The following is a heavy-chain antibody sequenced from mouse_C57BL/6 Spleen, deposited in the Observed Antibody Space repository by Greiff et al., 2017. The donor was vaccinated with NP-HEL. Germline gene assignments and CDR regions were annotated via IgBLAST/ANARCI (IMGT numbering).Heavy chain of an antibody. V-gene: IGHV5-4*01. CDR3: ARDYGGRGVYFDY. CDR1: GFTFSSYA. J-gene: IGHJ2*01. D-gene: IGHD1-1*01. Sequence: EVQLVESGGGLVKPGGSLKLSCAASGFTFSSYAMSWVRQTPEKRLEWVAIISGGGSYTYSPDNVKGRFTISRDNAKNNLYLQMSNLKSEDTAMYYCARDYGGRGVYFDYWGQGTTLTVSS. CDR2: ISGGGSYT.